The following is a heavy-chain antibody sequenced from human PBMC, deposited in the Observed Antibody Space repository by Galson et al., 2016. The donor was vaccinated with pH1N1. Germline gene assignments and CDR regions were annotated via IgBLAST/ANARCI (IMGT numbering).Heavy chain of an antibody. CDR1: GFTFSTYW. CDR3: VKNGGLAGRDYFDT. CDR2: INPDGSKK. D-gene: IGHD3-10*01. Sequence: SLRLSCAASGFTFSTYWMSWVRQAPGKGLEWVANINPDGSKKYYADSVKGRFTISRDNAQSSMYLQMNSLRPEETAVYYCVKNGGLAGRDYFDTWGQGTLVTVSS. V-gene: IGHV3-7*03. J-gene: IGHJ4*02.